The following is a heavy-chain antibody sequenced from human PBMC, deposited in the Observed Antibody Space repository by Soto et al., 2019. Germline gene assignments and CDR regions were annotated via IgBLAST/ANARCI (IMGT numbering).Heavy chain of an antibody. CDR1: GFTFTSSA. Sequence: SVKVSCKASGFTFTSSAMQWVRQARGQRLEWIGWIVVGSGNTNYAQKFQERVTITRDMSTSTAYMELSSLRSEDTAVYYCAAAKYSSSSDHYYYYYMDVWGKGTTVTVSS. CDR3: AAAKYSSSSDHYYYYYMDV. D-gene: IGHD6-6*01. V-gene: IGHV1-58*02. J-gene: IGHJ6*03. CDR2: IVVGSGNT.